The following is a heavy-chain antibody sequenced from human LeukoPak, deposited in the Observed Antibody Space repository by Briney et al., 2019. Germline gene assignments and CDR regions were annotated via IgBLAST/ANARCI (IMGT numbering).Heavy chain of an antibody. V-gene: IGHV4-34*01. CDR2: INHSGST. D-gene: IGHD3-22*01. CDR1: GFTFRSFW. J-gene: IGHJ4*02. Sequence: PGGSLRLSCAASGFTFRSFWMSWVRQAPGKGLEWIGEINHSGSTNYNPSLKSRVTISVDTSKNQFSLKLSSVTAADTAVYYCARIVQYYYDSSGYYYYFDYWGQGTLVTVSS. CDR3: ARIVQYYYDSSGYYYYFDY.